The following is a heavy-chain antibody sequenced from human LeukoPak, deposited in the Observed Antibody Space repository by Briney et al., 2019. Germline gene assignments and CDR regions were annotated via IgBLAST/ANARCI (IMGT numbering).Heavy chain of an antibody. V-gene: IGHV3-23*01. D-gene: IGHD6-13*01. J-gene: IGHJ4*02. CDR2: ISGSGGST. Sequence: PGGSLRLSCAASGFTFSSYAMSWVRQASGKGLEWVSGISGSGGSTYYADSVKGRFTISRDNSKNTLYLQMNSLRAEDTAVYYCAKDLRSSNYYFFDYWGQGTLVTVSS. CDR1: GFTFSSYA. CDR3: AKDLRSSNYYFFDY.